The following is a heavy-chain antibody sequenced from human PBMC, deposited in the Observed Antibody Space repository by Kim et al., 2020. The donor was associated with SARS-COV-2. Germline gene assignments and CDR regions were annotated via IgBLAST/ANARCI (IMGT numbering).Heavy chain of an antibody. V-gene: IGHV4-39*01. CDR3: ARGNWNDGLHYYYGMDV. J-gene: IGHJ6*02. Sequence: SETLSLTCTVSGGSISSSSYYWGWIRQPPGKGLEWIGSIYYSGSTYYNPSLKSRVTISVDTSKNQFSLKLSSVTAADTAVYYCARGNWNDGLHYYYGMDVWGQGTTVTVSS. CDR2: IYYSGST. D-gene: IGHD1-1*01. CDR1: GGSISSSSYY.